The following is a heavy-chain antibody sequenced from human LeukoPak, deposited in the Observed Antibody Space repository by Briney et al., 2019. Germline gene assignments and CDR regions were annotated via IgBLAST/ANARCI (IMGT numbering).Heavy chain of an antibody. D-gene: IGHD6-6*01. Sequence: GGSLRLSCAASGFTFSSYWMSWVRQAPWERLQWVSGISDSGGNTYYADSVRGRFTISRDNSKNTLYLQMNSLRAEDTAVYYCARHRSSWLIDYWGQGTLVTVSS. CDR1: GFTFSSYW. J-gene: IGHJ4*02. CDR3: ARHRSSWLIDY. CDR2: ISDSGGNT. V-gene: IGHV3-23*01.